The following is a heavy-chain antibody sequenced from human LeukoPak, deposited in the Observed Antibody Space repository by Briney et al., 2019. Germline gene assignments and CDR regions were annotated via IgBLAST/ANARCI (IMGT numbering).Heavy chain of an antibody. CDR2: ISYDGSNK. CDR3: AREGAMVRGAYFDY. CDR1: GFTFSSYA. D-gene: IGHD3-10*01. Sequence: PGRSLRLSCAASGFTFSSYAMHWVRQAPGKGLEWVAVISYDGSNKYYADSVKGRFTISSDNSKNTLYLQMNSLRAEDTAVYYCAREGAMVRGAYFDYWGQGTLVTVSS. J-gene: IGHJ4*02. V-gene: IGHV3-30-3*01.